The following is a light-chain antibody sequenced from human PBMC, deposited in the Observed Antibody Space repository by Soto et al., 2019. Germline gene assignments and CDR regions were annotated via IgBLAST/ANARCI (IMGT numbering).Light chain of an antibody. CDR1: QSVNIY. J-gene: IGKJ4*01. CDR3: QQYDDWLRLT. Sequence: EIVLTQSPATLSVSPGERATLSCRASQSVNIYLAWYQQKPGQAPRLLLFGASYRATGIPARFSGSGSGTAFNLTISSLQSDDFAAYCCQQYDDWLRLTFGGGTKVEIK. V-gene: IGKV3D-15*01. CDR2: GAS.